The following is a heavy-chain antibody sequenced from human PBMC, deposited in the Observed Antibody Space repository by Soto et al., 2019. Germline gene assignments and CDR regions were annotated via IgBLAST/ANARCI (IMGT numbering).Heavy chain of an antibody. CDR1: GYTFTSYA. CDR3: ARDQYFTIFRVVENYYYYMDV. CDR2: INAGNGNT. J-gene: IGHJ6*03. D-gene: IGHD3-3*01. V-gene: IGHV1-3*01. Sequence: GASVKVSCKASGYTFTSYAMHWVRQAPGQRLEWMGWINAGNGNTKYSQKFQGRVTITRDTSASTAYIELSSLRSEDTAVYYCARDQYFTIFRVVENYYYYMDVWGKGTTVTVSS.